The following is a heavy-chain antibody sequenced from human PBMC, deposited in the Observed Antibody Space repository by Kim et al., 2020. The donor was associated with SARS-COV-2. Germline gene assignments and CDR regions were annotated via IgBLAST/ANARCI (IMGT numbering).Heavy chain of an antibody. Sequence: SETLSLTCTVSGGSISSSSYYWGWIRQPPGKGLEWIGSIYYSGSTYYNPSLKSRVTISVDTSKNQFSLKLSSVTAADTAVYYCVSPGGGRYGDYAIDYWGQGTLVTVSS. V-gene: IGHV4-39*01. CDR1: GGSISSSSYY. J-gene: IGHJ4*02. D-gene: IGHD4-17*01. CDR2: IYYSGST. CDR3: VSPGGGRYGDYAIDY.